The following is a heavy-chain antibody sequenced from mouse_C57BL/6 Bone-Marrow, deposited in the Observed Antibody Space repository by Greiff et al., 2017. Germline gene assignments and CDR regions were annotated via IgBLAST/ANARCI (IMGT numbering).Heavy chain of an antibody. V-gene: IGHV5-17*01. Sequence: EVQLVESGGGLVKPGGSLKLSCAASGFTFSDYGMHWVRQAPEKGLEWVAYISSGSSTIYYADTVKGRFTISRDNAKNTRFLQMTSLRSEDTAMYYCARGGTRFAYWGQGTLVTVSA. CDR2: ISSGSSTI. CDR3: ARGGTRFAY. CDR1: GFTFSDYG. J-gene: IGHJ3*01. D-gene: IGHD3-3*01.